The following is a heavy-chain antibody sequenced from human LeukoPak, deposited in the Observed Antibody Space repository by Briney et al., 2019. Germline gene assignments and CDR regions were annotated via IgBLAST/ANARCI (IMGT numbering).Heavy chain of an antibody. J-gene: IGHJ4*02. V-gene: IGHV3-21*01. Sequence: PGGSLRLSCAASGFTFDSYSMYWVRQAPGKGLEWVSSISRSSSYIYYTDSVKGRFTISRDNVQNSLYLQMNSLRAEDTAMYYCARDRGYFDNWGQGTLVTVSS. CDR1: GFTFDSYS. CDR2: ISRSSSYI. CDR3: ARDRGYFDN.